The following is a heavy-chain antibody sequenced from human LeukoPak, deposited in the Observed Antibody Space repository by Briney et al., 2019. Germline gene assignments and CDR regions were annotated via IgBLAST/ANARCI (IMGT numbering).Heavy chain of an antibody. J-gene: IGHJ5*02. D-gene: IGHD6-19*01. CDR2: ISSTGGST. CDR3: LKAPNSGWYSPWFDP. Sequence: GGSLRLSCSASGFTFSNYASHWVRQAPGKGLEYVSAISSTGGSTFYADSVKGRFTISRDNSKNMIYLQMSSLRPEDTAVYYCLKAPNSGWYSPWFDPWGQGILVTVSS. CDR1: GFTFSNYA. V-gene: IGHV3-64D*06.